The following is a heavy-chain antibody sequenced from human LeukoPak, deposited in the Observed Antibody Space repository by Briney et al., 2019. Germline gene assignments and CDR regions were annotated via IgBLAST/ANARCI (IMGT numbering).Heavy chain of an antibody. Sequence: SQTLSLTCTVSGGSISSGSYYWSWIRQPAGKGLEWIGRIYSSGSTNYNPSLKSRVTISLDTSKNQFSLKLTSVTAADTAVYYCARDSGRYYYDSSGYYGYWGQGTLVTVSS. V-gene: IGHV4-61*02. J-gene: IGHJ4*02. CDR3: ARDSGRYYYDSSGYYGY. D-gene: IGHD3-22*01. CDR1: GGSISSGSYY. CDR2: IYSSGST.